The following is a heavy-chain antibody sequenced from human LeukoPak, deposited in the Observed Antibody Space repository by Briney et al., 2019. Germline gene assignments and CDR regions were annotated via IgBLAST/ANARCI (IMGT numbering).Heavy chain of an antibody. D-gene: IGHD6-6*01. V-gene: IGHV4-34*01. CDR3: ARASARPGY. CDR1: GGSFSGYY. Sequence: SETLSLTCAVYGGSFSGYYWSWIRQPPGKGLEWIGEVNHSGSTNYNPSLKSRVTISVDTSKNQFSLKLSSVTAADTAVYYCARASARPGYWGQGTLVTVSS. CDR2: VNHSGST. J-gene: IGHJ4*02.